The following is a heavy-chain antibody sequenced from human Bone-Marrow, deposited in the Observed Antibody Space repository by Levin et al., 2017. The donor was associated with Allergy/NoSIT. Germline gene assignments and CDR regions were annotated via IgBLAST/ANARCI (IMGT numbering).Heavy chain of an antibody. CDR1: GGTFSSYA. J-gene: IGHJ6*02. D-gene: IGHD4-17*01. CDR3: AEGATWNYGDYEGVYGMDV. CDR2: IIPIFGTA. Sequence: WASVKVSCKASGGTFSSYAISWVRQAPGQGLEWMGGIIPIFGTANYAQKFQGRVTITADKSTSTAYMELSSLRSEDTAVYYCAEGATWNYGDYEGVYGMDVWGQGTTVTVSS. V-gene: IGHV1-69*06.